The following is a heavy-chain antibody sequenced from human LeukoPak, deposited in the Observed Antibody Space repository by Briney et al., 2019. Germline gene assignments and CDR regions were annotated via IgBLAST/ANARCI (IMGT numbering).Heavy chain of an antibody. CDR1: GFTFSSYG. CDR2: IWYDGSNK. J-gene: IGHJ4*02. V-gene: IGHV3-33*01. D-gene: IGHD6-19*01. CDR3: ARAASVAGTYALNH. Sequence: GGSLRLSCAASGFTFSSYGMHWVRQAPGKGLEWVAVIWYDGSNKYYADSVKGRFTISRDNSKNTLYLQMNSLRAEDTAVYYCARAASVAGTYALNHWGQGTLVTVSS.